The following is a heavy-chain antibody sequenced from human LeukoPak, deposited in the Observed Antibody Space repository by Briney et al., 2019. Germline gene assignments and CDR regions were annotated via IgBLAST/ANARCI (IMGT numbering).Heavy chain of an antibody. V-gene: IGHV4-30-4*08. CDR1: GGSLSRGGYY. D-gene: IGHD5-12*01. J-gene: IGHJ4*02. CDR2: IYYSGST. Sequence: KPSQTLSLTCTVSGGSLSRGGYYGSWVRQHPGKGLEWIGYIYYSGSTHYHPSLTSRVTLSVDTSKNQFSLKLSSVTAADTAVYYCASWPPFTWIGIDYWGQGTLVTVSS. CDR3: ASWPPFTWIGIDY.